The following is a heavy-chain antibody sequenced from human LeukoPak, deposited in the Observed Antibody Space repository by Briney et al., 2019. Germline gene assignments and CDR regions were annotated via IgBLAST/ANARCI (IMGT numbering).Heavy chain of an antibody. V-gene: IGHV3-48*03. Sequence: PGGSLRPSCAASGFTFSSYEMNWVRQAPGKGLEWVSYISSSGSTIYYADSVKGRFTISRDNAKNSLYLQMNSLRAEDTAVYYCASRRDYGDYDFDYWGQGTLVTVSS. D-gene: IGHD4-17*01. J-gene: IGHJ4*02. CDR2: ISSSGSTI. CDR1: GFTFSSYE. CDR3: ASRRDYGDYDFDY.